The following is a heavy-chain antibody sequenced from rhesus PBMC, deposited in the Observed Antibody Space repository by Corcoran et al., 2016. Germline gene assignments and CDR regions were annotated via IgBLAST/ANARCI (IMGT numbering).Heavy chain of an antibody. CDR3: ARTYSGSWMDAFDF. Sequence: QVQLQESGPGLVKPSETLSLTCVVSGYSISSSYWSWIRQAPGKGLEWIGYIYGSGRSPNHNPSLKSRVTLSVDTSKNQLSRKLSSVTTADTAVYYCARTYSGSWMDAFDFWGQGLRVTVSS. V-gene: IGHV4S11*01. J-gene: IGHJ3*01. CDR2: IYGSGRSP. CDR1: GYSISSSY. D-gene: IGHD6-25*01.